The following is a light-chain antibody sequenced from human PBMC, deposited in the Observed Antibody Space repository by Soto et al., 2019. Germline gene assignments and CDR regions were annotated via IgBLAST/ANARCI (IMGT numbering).Light chain of an antibody. J-gene: IGKJ2*01. V-gene: IGKV1-33*01. CDR2: DVS. Sequence: DIQMTQSPSSLSASVGDRVTITCQASQDITLYLNWYQHKAGKAPNLLIHDVSTLETVVPARFSGRGSVTIFTRTIINLQPEDVATYYCQQYDSRPNTFGQGTKVEIK. CDR1: QDITLY. CDR3: QQYDSRPNT.